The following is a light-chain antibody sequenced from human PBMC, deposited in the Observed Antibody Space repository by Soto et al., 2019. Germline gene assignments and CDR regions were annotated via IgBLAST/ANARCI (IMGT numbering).Light chain of an antibody. V-gene: IGKV3-20*01. CDR3: QQYDNSVWT. CDR2: GAS. CDR1: QSVSTKN. Sequence: IVLTQSPGALASSPGERATLSCRASQSVSTKNLAWYQQRPGQAPRLLIYGASRRATGIPERFSGSGSGTDSTLTISRLEPEDLEVYYCQQYDNSVWTFGQGTQVDIK. J-gene: IGKJ1*01.